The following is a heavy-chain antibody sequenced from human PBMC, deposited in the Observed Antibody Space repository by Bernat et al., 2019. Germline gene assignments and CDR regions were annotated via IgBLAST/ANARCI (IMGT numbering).Heavy chain of an antibody. CDR3: AKDRELVDH. CDR1: GFTLSTYA. V-gene: IGHV3-23*01. Sequence: EVQLLESGGGLVQPGGSLRLSCAASGFTLSTYAMSWVRQAPGKGLEWVSAISGSGTSTYYADSVKGRFTISRDNSNNTVYLQMNSLRAEDTAVFFCAKDRELVDHWGQGTLVTVSS. J-gene: IGHJ4*02. D-gene: IGHD1-26*01. CDR2: ISGSGTST.